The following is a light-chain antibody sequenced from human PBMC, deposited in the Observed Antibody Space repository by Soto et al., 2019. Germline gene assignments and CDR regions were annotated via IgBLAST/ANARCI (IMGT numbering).Light chain of an antibody. Sequence: QSVLTQPPSASGTPGQRVTISCSGSSSNIGSNTVNWYQQLPGTAPKLLIYSNNQRPSGLPDRFSGSKSGTSASLAISGLQSEDEADYYCAAWDDSLNGAYVFGTGTKLTVL. CDR1: SSNIGSNT. CDR3: AAWDDSLNGAYV. V-gene: IGLV1-44*01. J-gene: IGLJ1*01. CDR2: SNN.